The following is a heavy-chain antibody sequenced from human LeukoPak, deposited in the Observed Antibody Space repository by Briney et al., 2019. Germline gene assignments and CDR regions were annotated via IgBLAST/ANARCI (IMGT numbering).Heavy chain of an antibody. V-gene: IGHV3-23*01. J-gene: IGHJ4*02. CDR3: AKRDSAGLHYFDY. CDR1: GFTFSYYA. CDR2: LGRSGST. Sequence: GGSLRLSCAASGFTFSYYAMSWVRQAPGKGLEWVSTLGRSGSTYYADSVMGRFTISRDNSKSTLYLQMNSLRAEDTAVYYCAKRDSAGLHYFDYWGQGTLVTVSS. D-gene: IGHD5-18*01.